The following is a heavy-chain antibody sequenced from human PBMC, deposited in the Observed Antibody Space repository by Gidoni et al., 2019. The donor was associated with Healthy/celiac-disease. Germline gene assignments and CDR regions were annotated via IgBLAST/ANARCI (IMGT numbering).Heavy chain of an antibody. CDR1: GFTFSSYA. J-gene: IGHJ6*02. Sequence: QVQLVESGGGVVQPGRSLRLSCAASGFTFSSYAMHWVRQAPGKGLEWVAVISDDGSNKYYADSVKGRFTISRDNSKNTLYLQMNSLRAEDTAVYYCARDREVTSIYYYGMDVWGQGTTVTVSS. CDR3: ARDREVTSIYYYGMDV. CDR2: ISDDGSNK. V-gene: IGHV3-30-3*01. D-gene: IGHD5-18*01.